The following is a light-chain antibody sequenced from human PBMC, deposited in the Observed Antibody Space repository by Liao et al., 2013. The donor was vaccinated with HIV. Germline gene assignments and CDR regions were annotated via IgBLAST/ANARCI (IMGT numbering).Light chain of an antibody. CDR3: QVWDSTGDRYV. CDR2: YDN. V-gene: IGLV3-21*04. Sequence: SYDLTQPPSVSVAPGKTARITCGGNDIGTKSVHWYQQKPGQAPVVVIYYDNDRPSGIPERFSGSNSGNTATLSISRVEAGDEADYYCQVWDSTGDRYVFGTGTRVTVL. J-gene: IGLJ1*01. CDR1: DIGTKS.